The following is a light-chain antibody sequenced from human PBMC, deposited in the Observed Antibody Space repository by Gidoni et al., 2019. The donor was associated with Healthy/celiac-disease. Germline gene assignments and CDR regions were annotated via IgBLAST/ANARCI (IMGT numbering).Light chain of an antibody. CDR3: RLRDGFT. CDR1: QSVSSY. Sequence: EIVLTQSPATLSSSPGKRTPLSCRASQSVSSYLAWYQQKPGQTLTLLIDAASIRAPGNPARFSGTGSGTDFTLTISSLEPEDFAFYYCRLRDGFTFGPGTKVEIK. V-gene: IGKV3-11*01. CDR2: AAS. J-gene: IGKJ3*01.